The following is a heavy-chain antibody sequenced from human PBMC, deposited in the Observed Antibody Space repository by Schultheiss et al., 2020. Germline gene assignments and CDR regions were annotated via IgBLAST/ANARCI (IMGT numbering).Heavy chain of an antibody. CDR2: IYYTGSA. CDR3: ARVNWSGWYHFDP. D-gene: IGHD6-19*01. V-gene: IGHV4-39*01. J-gene: IGHJ5*02. CDR1: GGSISSSSYY. Sequence: SETLSLTCTVSGGSISSSSYYWGWIRQPPGKGLEWIGSIYYTGSAYYNPSLKSRVTISVDTSKNQFSLKLSSVTAADTAVYYCARVNWSGWYHFDPWGQGTLVTVSS.